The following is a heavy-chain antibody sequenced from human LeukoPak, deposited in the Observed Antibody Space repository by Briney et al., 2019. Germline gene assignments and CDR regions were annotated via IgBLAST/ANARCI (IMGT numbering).Heavy chain of an antibody. Sequence: SETLSLTCTVSGGSISSYYWSWIRQPPGKGLEWIGYIYYSGSTNYNPSLKSRVTISVDTSKNQFSLKLSSVTAADTAVYYCARTIVATTPYYYYYYMDFWGKGTTVTVSS. CDR2: IYYSGST. J-gene: IGHJ6*03. D-gene: IGHD5-12*01. V-gene: IGHV4-59*01. CDR1: GGSISSYY. CDR3: ARTIVATTPYYYYYYMDF.